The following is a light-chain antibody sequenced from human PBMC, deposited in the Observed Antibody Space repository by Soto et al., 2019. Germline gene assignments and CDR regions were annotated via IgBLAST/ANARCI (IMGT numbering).Light chain of an antibody. J-gene: IGLJ3*02. V-gene: IGLV4-69*01. CDR2: VTSDGSH. CDR3: QTWGTGIWV. CDR1: SGHSTYT. Sequence: QLVLTQSPSASASLGASVKLTCTLSSGHSTYTIAWHQQQPEKGPRYLMKVTSDGSHTKGDGIPDRFSGSSSGAERYLTISSLQSEDEADYSCQTWGTGIWVFGGGTKLTVL.